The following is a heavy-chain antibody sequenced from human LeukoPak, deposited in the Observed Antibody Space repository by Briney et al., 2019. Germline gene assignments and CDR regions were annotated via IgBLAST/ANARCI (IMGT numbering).Heavy chain of an antibody. CDR2: INHSGST. Sequence: SETLSLTCAVYGGSFSGYYWSWIRQPPGKGLEWIGEINHSGSTNYNPSLKSRVTISVDTSKNQFSLKLSSVTAADTAVYYCARERARWHPPNASDIWGQGTMVTVSS. D-gene: IGHD2-15*01. CDR3: ARERARWHPPNASDI. J-gene: IGHJ3*02. CDR1: GGSFSGYY. V-gene: IGHV4-34*01.